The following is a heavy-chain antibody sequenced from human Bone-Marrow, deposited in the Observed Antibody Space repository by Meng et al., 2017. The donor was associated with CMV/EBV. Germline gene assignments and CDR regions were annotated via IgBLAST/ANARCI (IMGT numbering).Heavy chain of an antibody. J-gene: IGHJ4*02. Sequence: GESLKISCAASGFTFSSYAMSWVRQAPGKGLEWVSAISGSGGSTYYADSVKGRFTISRDNSKNTLYLQMNSLRAEDTAVYYCAKARSTSTYYFAYWGQGKLVNVSS. CDR2: ISGSGGST. CDR3: AKARSTSTYYFAY. D-gene: IGHD2-2*01. CDR1: GFTFSSYA. V-gene: IGHV3-23*01.